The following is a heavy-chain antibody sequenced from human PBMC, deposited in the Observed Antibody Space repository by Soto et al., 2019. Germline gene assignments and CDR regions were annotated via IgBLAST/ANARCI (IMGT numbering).Heavy chain of an antibody. CDR2: INPNSGTT. CDR3: ARVPRGVYYGMDV. J-gene: IGHJ6*02. CDR1: GYTFTDYY. Sequence: QVQLVQSGAEVKKPGASVKVSCKASGYTFTDYYMHWVRQAPGQRLEWMGWINPNSGTTNYAQKFQGWVTMIRDTSITTVYMEVSRLRSDDTAVYYCARVPRGVYYGMDVWGQGTTVTVSS. D-gene: IGHD3-10*01. V-gene: IGHV1-2*04.